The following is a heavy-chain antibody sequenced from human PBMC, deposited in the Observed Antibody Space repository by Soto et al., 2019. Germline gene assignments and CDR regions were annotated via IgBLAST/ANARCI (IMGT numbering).Heavy chain of an antibody. CDR1: GFSLSTSGVG. V-gene: IGHV2-5*01. CDR2: IYWNDDK. J-gene: IGHJ4*02. Sequence: SGPTLVNPTQTLTLTCTFSGFSLSTSGVGVGWIRQPPGKALEWLALIYWNDDKRYSPSLKSRRTITKDTSKNQVVLTMTNMDPVDTATYYCAHTRIAVAVFDYGGQGTRVTVS. CDR3: AHTRIAVAVFDY. D-gene: IGHD6-19*01.